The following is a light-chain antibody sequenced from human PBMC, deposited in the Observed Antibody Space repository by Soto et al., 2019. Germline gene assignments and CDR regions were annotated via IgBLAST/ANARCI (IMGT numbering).Light chain of an antibody. Sequence: EILLTQSPGTLSLSPGERATLSCRAGQSGSSRYLAWYQQKPGQAPKLLIFGASTRSTGIPDMFSGSGSGTDFSLTISRLEPEDFAVYYCHQYGDSPWTFGQGTKVEIK. V-gene: IGKV3-20*01. CDR1: QSGSSRY. J-gene: IGKJ1*01. CDR3: HQYGDSPWT. CDR2: GAS.